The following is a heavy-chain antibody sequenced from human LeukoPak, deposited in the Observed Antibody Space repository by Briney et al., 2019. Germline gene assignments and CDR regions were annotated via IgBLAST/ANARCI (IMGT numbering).Heavy chain of an antibody. J-gene: IGHJ6*02. CDR3: ARGLGYCSSTSCYIAYYYYYYGMDV. CDR2: MNPNSGNT. CDR1: GYTFTSYD. Sequence: ASVKVSCKASGYTFTSYDINWVRQATGLGLEWMGWMNPNSGNTGYAQKFQGRVTMTRNTSISTAYMELSSLRSEDTAVYYCARGLGYCSSTSCYIAYYYYYYGMDVWGQGTTVTVSS. V-gene: IGHV1-8*01. D-gene: IGHD2-2*02.